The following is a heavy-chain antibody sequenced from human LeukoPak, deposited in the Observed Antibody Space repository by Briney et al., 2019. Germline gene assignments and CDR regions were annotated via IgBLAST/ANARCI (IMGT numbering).Heavy chain of an antibody. CDR1: GGTFISYA. CDR2: IIPIFGRG. V-gene: IGHV1-69*06. CDR3: ASKHDYGDYFGY. J-gene: IGHJ4*02. Sequence: SVXVSCKGSGGTFISYAISWVRQAPGQGLEWMGGIIPIFGRGNYAHKFQRRVTITADKSTSTAYMELSSLRSEDTAVYYCASKHDYGDYFGYWGQGTLVTVSS. D-gene: IGHD4-17*01.